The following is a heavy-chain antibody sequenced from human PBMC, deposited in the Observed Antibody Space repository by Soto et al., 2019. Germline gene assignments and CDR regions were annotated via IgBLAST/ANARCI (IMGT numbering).Heavy chain of an antibody. Sequence: SETLSLTCAVYGGSFSGYYWSWIRQPPGKGLEWIGEINHSGSTNYNPSLKSRVTISVDTSKNQFSLKLSSVTAADTAVYYCAGPGGYDFWGGYYLYYYGMDVWGQGTTVTVSS. D-gene: IGHD3-3*01. J-gene: IGHJ6*02. V-gene: IGHV4-34*01. CDR2: INHSGST. CDR1: GGSFSGYY. CDR3: AGPGGYDFWGGYYLYYYGMDV.